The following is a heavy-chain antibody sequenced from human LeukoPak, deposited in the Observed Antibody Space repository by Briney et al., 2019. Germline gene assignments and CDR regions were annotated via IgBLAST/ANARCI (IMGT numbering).Heavy chain of an antibody. CDR1: GFTFSSYS. J-gene: IGHJ4*02. CDR2: ISSSSSYI. D-gene: IGHD1-26*01. Sequence: GGSLRLSCAASGFTFSSYSMNWVRQAPGKGLEWVSSISSSSSYIYYADSVKGRFTISRDNAKNSLYLRMNSLRAEDTAVYYCARSSNSGWLSIDYWGQGTLVTVSS. V-gene: IGHV3-21*01. CDR3: ARSSNSGWLSIDY.